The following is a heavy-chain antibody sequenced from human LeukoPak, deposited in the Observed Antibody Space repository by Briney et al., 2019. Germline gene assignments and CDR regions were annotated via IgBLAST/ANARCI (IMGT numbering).Heavy chain of an antibody. Sequence: GASAKVSCKASGYTFTGYYMHWVRQAPGQGLEWMGRINPNSGGTNYAQKFQGRVTMTRDTSISTAYMELSRLRSDDTAVYYCARNTYYDFWSGYYNNWFDPWGQGTLVTVSS. CDR3: ARNTYYDFWSGYYNNWFDP. D-gene: IGHD3-3*01. V-gene: IGHV1-2*06. CDR2: INPNSGGT. J-gene: IGHJ5*02. CDR1: GYTFTGYY.